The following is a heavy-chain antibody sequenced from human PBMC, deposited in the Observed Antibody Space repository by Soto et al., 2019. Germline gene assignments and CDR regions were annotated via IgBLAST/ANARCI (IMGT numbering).Heavy chain of an antibody. CDR3: ARKGRENWFDP. CDR1: GGSISSGGYY. J-gene: IGHJ5*02. V-gene: IGHV4-31*03. Sequence: SETLSLTCTVSGGSISSGGYYWSWIRQHPGKGLEWIGYIYYSGSTYYNPSLKSRVTISVDTSKNQFSLKLSSVTAADTAVYYCARKGRENWFDPWGQGTLVTVSS. CDR2: IYYSGST.